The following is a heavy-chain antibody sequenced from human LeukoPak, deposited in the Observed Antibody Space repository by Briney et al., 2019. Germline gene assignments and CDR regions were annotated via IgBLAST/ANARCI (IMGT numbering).Heavy chain of an antibody. J-gene: IGHJ5*02. V-gene: IGHV3-30*03. D-gene: IGHD2-15*01. CDR2: ITYDGSKT. CDR1: VFMFSTLG. CDR3: ATEGGCSGGSCAGS. Sequence: GGSLRLSCEASVFMFSTLGMHWLRQAPGKGLEWVGVITYDGSKTYYADAVKGRFTISRDNSRNTVYLQMNNVRPEDTAVYYCATEGGCSGGSCAGSWGQGTLVTVSS.